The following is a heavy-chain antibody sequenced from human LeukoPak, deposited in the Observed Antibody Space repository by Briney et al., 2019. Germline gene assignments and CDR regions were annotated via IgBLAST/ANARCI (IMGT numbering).Heavy chain of an antibody. Sequence: GASVKVCCKASGYTFTGYYMHWVRQAPGQGLEWMGWINPNSGGTNYAQKFQGRVTMTRDTSISTAYMELSRLRSDDTAVYYCARAGRGSMVRGIYYGMDVWGQGTTVTVSS. V-gene: IGHV1-2*02. CDR2: INPNSGGT. D-gene: IGHD3-10*01. CDR3: ARAGRGSMVRGIYYGMDV. CDR1: GYTFTGYY. J-gene: IGHJ6*02.